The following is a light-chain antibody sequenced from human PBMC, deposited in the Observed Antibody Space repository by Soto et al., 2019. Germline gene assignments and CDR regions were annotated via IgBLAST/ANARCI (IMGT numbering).Light chain of an antibody. CDR2: HTS. J-gene: IGKJ1*01. CDR1: QHIGID. V-gene: IGKV1-17*02. Sequence: DIQMTQSPSSLSASVGDRVTITCRASQHIGIDLGWYQQKPGKAPQRLIYHTSHLQSGVPSRFSGRGSGTEFTLTINNLQPEDVATYYCLQHYFYSWTFGQGTKVDIK. CDR3: LQHYFYSWT.